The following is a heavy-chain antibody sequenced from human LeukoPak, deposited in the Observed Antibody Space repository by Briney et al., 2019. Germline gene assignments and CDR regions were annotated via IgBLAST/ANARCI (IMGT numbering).Heavy chain of an antibody. CDR3: ARAYSSGRYFDL. CDR1: GGSISSSSYY. V-gene: IGHV4-39*07. D-gene: IGHD6-19*01. J-gene: IGHJ2*01. CDR2: IYYSGST. Sequence: SETLSLTCTVSGGSISSSSYYWGWIRQPPGKGLEWIGSIYYSGSTYYNPSLKSRVTISVDTSKNQFSLKLSSVTAADTAVYYCARAYSSGRYFDLWGRGTLVTVSS.